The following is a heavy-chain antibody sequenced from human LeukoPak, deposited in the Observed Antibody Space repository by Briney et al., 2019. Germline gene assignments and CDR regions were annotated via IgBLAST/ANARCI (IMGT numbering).Heavy chain of an antibody. CDR2: ISDDGSRQ. V-gene: IGHV3-30-3*01. CDR1: EFTFSNYA. Sequence: TGGSLRLSCAATEFTFSNYAIHWGRQAPGKGLEWVAFISDDGSRQHYADSVKGRFTISRDNSKNTLNLQMNSLRAEDTAVYYCLKDRTGTYTLDYWGQGTLVTVSS. D-gene: IGHD3-10*01. CDR3: LKDRTGTYTLDY. J-gene: IGHJ4*02.